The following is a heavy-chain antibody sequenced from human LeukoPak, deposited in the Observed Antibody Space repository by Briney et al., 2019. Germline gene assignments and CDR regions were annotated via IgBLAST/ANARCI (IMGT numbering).Heavy chain of an antibody. J-gene: IGHJ6*02. CDR3: ARVLGSGTYGMDV. V-gene: IGHV3-13*01. CDR2: IGTAGDT. CDR1: GFTFSSYG. D-gene: IGHD3-10*01. Sequence: GGSLRLSCAAFGFTFSSYGMHWVRQATGKRLEWVSSIGTAGDTYYSGFVKGRFTISRENAKNSLYLQMNSLRAGDTAVYFCARVLGSGTYGMDVWGQGTTVTVSS.